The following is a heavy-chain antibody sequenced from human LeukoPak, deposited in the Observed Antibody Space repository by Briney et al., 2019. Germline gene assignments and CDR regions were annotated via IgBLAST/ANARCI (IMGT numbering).Heavy chain of an antibody. CDR3: ARGRRITIFGVVLDSYYMDV. Sequence: SEPRWRTLAAYGGAFGRCFYSGSRQTLRKRLEWIGEINHSGSTNYNPSLRSRVTISVDTSKNQFSLKLSSVTAADTAVYYCARGRRITIFGVVLDSYYMDVWGKGTTVTVSS. CDR1: GGAFGRCF. J-gene: IGHJ6*03. V-gene: IGHV4-34*01. CDR2: INHSGST. D-gene: IGHD3-3*01.